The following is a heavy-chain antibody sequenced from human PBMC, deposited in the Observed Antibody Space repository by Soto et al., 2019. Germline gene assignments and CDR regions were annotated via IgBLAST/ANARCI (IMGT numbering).Heavy chain of an antibody. V-gene: IGHV4-34*02. CDR2: VNPSGST. D-gene: IGHD5-18*01. J-gene: IGHJ6*02. CDR3: ARGKHSGYRFGPRNFFYYGLDV. CDR1: SASLGDHY. Sequence: QGQLRQWGAGVLKPSDTLSLTCAVFSASLGDHYWSWMRHSPHKGLVWIGEVNPSGSTDYNPSLKSRVALSLGASKNQFSLKLASVTAADTAVYFCARGKHSGYRFGPRNFFYYGLDVWCPGTNVTVSS.